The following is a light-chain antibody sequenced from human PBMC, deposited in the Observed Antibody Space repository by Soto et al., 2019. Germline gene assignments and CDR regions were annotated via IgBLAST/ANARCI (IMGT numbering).Light chain of an antibody. CDR3: QQYYSYPRNLT. CDR2: AAS. J-gene: IGKJ4*01. V-gene: IGKV1-8*01. CDR1: QGISSY. Sequence: AIRMTQSPSSLSASTGDRVTITCRASQGISSYLAWYQQKPGKAPKLLIYAASTLQSGVPSRFSGSGSGTDFTLTISCLQSEDFATYYCQQYYSYPRNLTFGGGTKVEIK.